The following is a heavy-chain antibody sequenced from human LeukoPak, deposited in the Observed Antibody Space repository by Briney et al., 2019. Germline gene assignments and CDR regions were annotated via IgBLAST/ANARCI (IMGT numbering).Heavy chain of an antibody. D-gene: IGHD3-10*01. Sequence: ASVKVSCKASGYTFTSYDINWVRQATGQGLEWMGWMNPNSGNTGYAQKFQGRVTMTRDMSTSTVYMELSSLRSEDTAVYYCARAPQLLWFGELSPYFDYWGQGTLVTVSS. J-gene: IGHJ4*02. CDR1: GYTFTSYD. V-gene: IGHV1-8*01. CDR2: MNPNSGNT. CDR3: ARAPQLLWFGELSPYFDY.